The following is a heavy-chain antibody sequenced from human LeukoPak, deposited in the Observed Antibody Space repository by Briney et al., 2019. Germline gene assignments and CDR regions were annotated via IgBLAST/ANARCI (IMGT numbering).Heavy chain of an antibody. V-gene: IGHV4-4*07. CDR3: TRGSNGYDFDH. D-gene: IGHD5-12*01. Sequence: SETLSLTCTVSGGSINSYYWSWIRQPAGKGLEWIGRIYTSGSPNYIPSLKSRVTMSVDTSKNQFSLKLSSVTAADTAVYYCTRGSNGYDFDHWGQGTLVTVSS. CDR2: IYTSGSP. CDR1: GGSINSYY. J-gene: IGHJ4*02.